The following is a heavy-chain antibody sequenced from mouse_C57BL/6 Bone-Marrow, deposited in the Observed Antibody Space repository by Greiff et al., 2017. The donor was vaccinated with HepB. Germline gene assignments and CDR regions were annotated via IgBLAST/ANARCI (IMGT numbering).Heavy chain of an antibody. CDR1: GFNIKDAY. V-gene: IGHV14-4*01. J-gene: IGHJ3*01. D-gene: IGHD2-3*01. CDR2: IDPENGDT. Sequence: VQLQQSGAELVRPGASVKLSCTASGFNIKDAYMPWVKQRPEQGLEWIGWIDPENGDTEYASKFQGKATITADTSSNTAYLQLSSLTSEDTAVYYCTTGWLDAYWGQGTLVTVSA. CDR3: TTGWLDAY.